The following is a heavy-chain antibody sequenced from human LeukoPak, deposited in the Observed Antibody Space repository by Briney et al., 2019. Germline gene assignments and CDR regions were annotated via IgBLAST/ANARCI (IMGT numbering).Heavy chain of an antibody. Sequence: GGSLRLSCVASGFTFSENWMHWVRQAPGKGLAWVSHINRDGGLSNYADSVKGRFTISRDNARNTVYLQMSSLRVEDTAIYFCAREEHRLAEAGTSAFDLGGQGTLVTVSP. J-gene: IGHJ3*01. V-gene: IGHV3-74*01. D-gene: IGHD6-13*01. CDR2: INRDGGLS. CDR3: AREEHRLAEAGTSAFDL. CDR1: GFTFSENW.